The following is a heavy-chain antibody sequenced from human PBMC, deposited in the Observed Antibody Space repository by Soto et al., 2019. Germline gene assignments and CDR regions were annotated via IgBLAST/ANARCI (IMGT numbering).Heavy chain of an antibody. V-gene: IGHV4-39*01. CDR2: IYYSGST. Sequence: SETLFLTCTVSGGSISSSSYYWGWIRQPPGKGLEWIGSIYYSGSTYYNPSLKSRVTISVDTSKNQFSLKLSSVAAADTAVYYCASSTQLLSRIDHRALRTPVTVSS. J-gene: IGHJ5*02. CDR1: GGSISSSSYY. D-gene: IGHD3-22*01. CDR3: ASSTQLLSRIDH.